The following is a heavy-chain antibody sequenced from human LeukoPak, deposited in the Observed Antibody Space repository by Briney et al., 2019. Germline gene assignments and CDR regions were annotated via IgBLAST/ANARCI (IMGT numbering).Heavy chain of an antibody. D-gene: IGHD4-11*01. CDR1: GFTFSNAW. Sequence: GGSLRLSCVASGFTFSNAWMSWVRQAPGKGLEWVGRIKSRSVGGTRDFAAPVKSTCSISRDDSKNTLYLQMNSVKAEDTAVYYCAAGYGNSDFDFWGQGTLVTVSS. J-gene: IGHJ4*02. CDR3: AAGYGNSDFDF. V-gene: IGHV3-15*01. CDR2: IKSRSVGGTR.